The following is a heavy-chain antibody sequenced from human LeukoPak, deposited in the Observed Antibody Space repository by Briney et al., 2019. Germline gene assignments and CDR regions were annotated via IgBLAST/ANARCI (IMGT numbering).Heavy chain of an antibody. Sequence: RPSETLSLTCTVSGGSVSSGSYYWSWIRQPPGKGLEWIGYIYYSGSTNYNPSLKSRVTISVDTSKNQFSLKLSSVTAADTAVYYCARASRAQSLYYDSSGYYSRYAFDIWGQGTMVTVSS. D-gene: IGHD3-22*01. V-gene: IGHV4-61*01. CDR2: IYYSGST. CDR1: GGSVSSGSYY. CDR3: ARASRAQSLYYDSSGYYSRYAFDI. J-gene: IGHJ3*02.